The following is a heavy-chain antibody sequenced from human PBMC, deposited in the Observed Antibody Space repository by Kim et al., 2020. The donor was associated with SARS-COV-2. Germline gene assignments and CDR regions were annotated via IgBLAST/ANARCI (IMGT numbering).Heavy chain of an antibody. CDR2: SYVSLNT. CDR1: GFTVNSYY. V-gene: IGHV3-53*01. D-gene: IGHD4-4*01. Sequence: GGSLRLSCAVSGFTVNSYYMTWVRQAPGKGLEWLTVSYVSLNTFYTDSVRGRFTVSRDFSKNTLSLQMNNLRVEDTATYFCAKIRGEANDYSGIWGKGTLVTVSS. CDR3: AKIRGEANDYSGI. J-gene: IGHJ4*02.